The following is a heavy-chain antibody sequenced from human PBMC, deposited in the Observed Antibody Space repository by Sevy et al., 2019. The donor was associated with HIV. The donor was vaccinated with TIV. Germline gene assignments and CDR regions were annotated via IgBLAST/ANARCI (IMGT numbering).Heavy chain of an antibody. CDR3: ARGGPLSYYGSTSIYFGDY. Sequence: GGSLRLSCAASGFTFSSYGMHWVRQAPGKGLEWVAVIWYDGSNKYYADSVKGRFTISRDNSKNTLYLQMNSLRAEDTAVYYCARGGPLSYYGSTSIYFGDYWGQGTLVTVSS. CDR2: IWYDGSNK. J-gene: IGHJ4*02. D-gene: IGHD3-22*01. V-gene: IGHV3-33*01. CDR1: GFTFSSYG.